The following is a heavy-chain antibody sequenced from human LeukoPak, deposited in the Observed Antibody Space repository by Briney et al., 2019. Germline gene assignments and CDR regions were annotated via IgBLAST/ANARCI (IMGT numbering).Heavy chain of an antibody. V-gene: IGHV3-64*01. CDR3: AREIAARALGYYYYYMDV. CDR2: ISSNGGST. J-gene: IGHJ6*03. D-gene: IGHD6-6*01. CDR1: GFTFSSYA. Sequence: PGGSLRLSCAASGFTFSSYAMHWVRQAPGKGLEYVSAISSNGGSTYYANSVKGRFTISRDNSKNTLYLQMGSLRAEDTAVYYCAREIAARALGYYYYYMDVWGKGTTVTVSS.